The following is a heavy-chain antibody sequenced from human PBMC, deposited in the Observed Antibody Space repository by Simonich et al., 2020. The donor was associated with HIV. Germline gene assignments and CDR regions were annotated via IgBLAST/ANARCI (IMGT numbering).Heavy chain of an antibody. CDR2: ISYDGSNK. D-gene: IGHD3-16*01. J-gene: IGHJ4*02. V-gene: IGHV3-30*07. CDR3: ASGGSISSVWADDY. CDR1: GFTFSSYA. Sequence: QVQLVESGGGVVQPGRSLRLSCAASGFTFSSYAMHWVRQAPGKGLEWVAFISYDGSNKYYADSVKGRFTISRDNSKNPLYLQMNSLRAEDTAVYYCASGGSISSVWADDYWGQGTLVTVSS.